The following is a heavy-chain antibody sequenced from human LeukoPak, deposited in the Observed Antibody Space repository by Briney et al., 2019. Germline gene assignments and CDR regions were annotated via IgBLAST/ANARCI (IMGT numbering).Heavy chain of an antibody. D-gene: IGHD6-19*01. V-gene: IGHV4-61*02. CDR1: GGSISSGSYY. J-gene: IGHJ5*02. Sequence: SSETLSLTCTVSGGSISSGSYYWSWIRQPAGKGLEWIGRIYTSGSTNYNPSLKSRVTISVDTSKNQFSLKLSSVTAADTAVYYCARGSAVAAPGDWFDPWGQGTLVTVSS. CDR2: IYTSGST. CDR3: ARGSAVAAPGDWFDP.